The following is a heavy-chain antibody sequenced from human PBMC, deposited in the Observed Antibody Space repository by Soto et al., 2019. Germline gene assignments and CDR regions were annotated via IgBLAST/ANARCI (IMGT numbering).Heavy chain of an antibody. J-gene: IGHJ5*02. D-gene: IGHD2-21*02. V-gene: IGHV4-34*01. CDR1: GGSFSGYY. Sequence: PSETLSLTCAVYGGSFSGYYWNWIRQPPGKGLEWIGEINHSGSTNYNPSLKSRVTISLDTSKNQLSLKLSSVTAADTAVYYCARVAYCGGDCYRGFDPWGQGTLVTVSS. CDR3: ARVAYCGGDCYRGFDP. CDR2: INHSGST.